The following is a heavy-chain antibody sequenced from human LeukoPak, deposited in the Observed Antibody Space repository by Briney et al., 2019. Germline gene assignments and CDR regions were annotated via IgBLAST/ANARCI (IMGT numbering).Heavy chain of an antibody. CDR2: ISFDGEVQ. CDR1: GFIFSRYG. CDR3: SKEVEMVAATGNDY. V-gene: IGHV3-30*18. D-gene: IGHD2-15*01. J-gene: IGHJ4*02. Sequence: GGSLRLSCAASGFIFSRYGMHWVRQAPGKGLEWVAVISFDGEVQYYADSVKGRFTISRDNSKNTLYLQMNSLRAEDTAVYYCSKEVEMVAATGNDYWGQGTLVTVSS.